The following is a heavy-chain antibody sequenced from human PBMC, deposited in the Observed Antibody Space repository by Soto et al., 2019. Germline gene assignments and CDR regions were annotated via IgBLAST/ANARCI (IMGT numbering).Heavy chain of an antibody. Sequence: PGESLKISCKGSGYSFTSYWIGWVRQTPGKGLEWMGIIYPANFDTRYSQSFRGQVTISVDKSISTAHLQWSSLTASDTGIYYCAIAANGNTYFDPWGQGTLVTVSS. D-gene: IGHD6-13*01. CDR2: IYPANFDT. CDR1: GYSFTSYW. J-gene: IGHJ5*02. V-gene: IGHV5-51*01. CDR3: AIAANGNTYFDP.